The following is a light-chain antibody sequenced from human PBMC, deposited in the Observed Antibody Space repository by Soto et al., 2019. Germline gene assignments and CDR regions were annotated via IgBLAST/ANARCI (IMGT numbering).Light chain of an antibody. J-gene: IGLJ1*01. CDR2: DVT. V-gene: IGLV2-14*01. Sequence: ALTQPASVSGSPGQSITISCTGTSSDVGAYNYVSWYQQHPGKAPKLMIYDVTNRPSGVSNRFSGSKSGNTASLTISGLQAEDEADYYCSSYTRTSTYVFGAGTKVTVL. CDR1: SSDVGAYNY. CDR3: SSYTRTSTYV.